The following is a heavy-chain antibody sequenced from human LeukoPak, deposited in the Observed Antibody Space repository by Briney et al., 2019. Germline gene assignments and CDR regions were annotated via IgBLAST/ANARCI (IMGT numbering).Heavy chain of an antibody. J-gene: IGHJ4*02. D-gene: IGHD6-19*01. V-gene: IGHV3-21*04. CDR3: AKGEGVITVAGTDQN. CDR2: ISSSSSYI. CDR1: GFTFSSYS. Sequence: GGSLRLSCAASGFTFSSYSMNWVRQAPGKGLEWVSSISSSSSYIYYADSVKGRFTISRDNAKNSLYLQMNSLRAEDTAVYYCAKGEGVITVAGTDQNWGQGTLVTVSS.